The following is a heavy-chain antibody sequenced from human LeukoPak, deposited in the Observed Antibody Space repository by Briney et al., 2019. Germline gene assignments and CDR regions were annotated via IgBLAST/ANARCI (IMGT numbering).Heavy chain of an antibody. CDR2: INHRGST. CDR3: ARIPRRDSYVHWYFDL. V-gene: IGHV4-34*01. CDR1: SGAFSGFY. Sequence: SETLSLTCAVYSGAFSGFYWSWIRQPPGKGLEWIGDINHRGSTNHNPSLKSRVIISVDTSKNQFSLKLNSVTAADTAVYYCARIPRRDSYVHWYFDLWGRGTLVTVSS. J-gene: IGHJ2*01. D-gene: IGHD3-16*01.